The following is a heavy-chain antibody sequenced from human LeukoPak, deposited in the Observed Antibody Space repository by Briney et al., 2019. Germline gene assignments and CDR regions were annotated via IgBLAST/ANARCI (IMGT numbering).Heavy chain of an antibody. V-gene: IGHV3-30*18. CDR2: ISYDGSNK. Sequence: QPGGSLRLSCAASGFTFSSYGMHWVRQAPGKGLEWVAVISYDGSNKYYADSVKGRFTISRDNSKNTLYLQMNSLRAEDTAIYYCAKSRTGWYLFDYWGQGTLVTVSS. J-gene: IGHJ4*02. D-gene: IGHD6-19*01. CDR1: GFTFSSYG. CDR3: AKSRTGWYLFDY.